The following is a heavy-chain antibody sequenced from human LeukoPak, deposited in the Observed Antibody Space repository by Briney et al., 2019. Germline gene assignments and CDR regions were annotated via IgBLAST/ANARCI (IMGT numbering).Heavy chain of an antibody. D-gene: IGHD3-9*01. J-gene: IGHJ4*02. V-gene: IGHV3-7*01. Sequence: GGSLRLSCAASGFTFSSFWMSWVRQAPGKGLEWVANIKEDGSEKYYVDSVRGRFSISRDNARNSQYLQMDSLRAEDTAVYYCARDREVLRYFDWLLYRMPSDYWGQGTLVTVSS. CDR1: GFTFSSFW. CDR3: ARDREVLRYFDWLLYRMPSDY. CDR2: IKEDGSEK.